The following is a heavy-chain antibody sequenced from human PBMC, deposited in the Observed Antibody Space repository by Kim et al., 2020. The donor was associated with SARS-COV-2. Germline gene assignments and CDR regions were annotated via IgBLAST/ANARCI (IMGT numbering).Heavy chain of an antibody. CDR2: VKSEANGGTA. J-gene: IGHJ4*02. D-gene: IGHD5-12*01. V-gene: IGHV3-15*01. CDR1: GFTFSNAW. Sequence: GGSLRLSCAASGFTFSNAWMGWVRQAHGKGLEWVGRVKSEANGGTADYAAPVKCRFTISRDDSKNTLYLQMNSLKTEDTAVYYCTTMGVNSGYDYEVDFDYWGQGTLVTVSS. CDR3: TTMGVNSGYDYEVDFDY.